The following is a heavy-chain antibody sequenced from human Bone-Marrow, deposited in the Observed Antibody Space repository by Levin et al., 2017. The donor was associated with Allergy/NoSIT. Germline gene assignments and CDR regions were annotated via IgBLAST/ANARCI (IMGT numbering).Heavy chain of an antibody. D-gene: IGHD3-22*01. CDR2: INPSSGAT. J-gene: IGHJ6*03. CDR1: GYTFTAYY. Sequence: ASVKVSCKASGYTFTAYYMNWVRQAPGQGLEWMGRINPSSGATNYAQKFQDRVTMTRDTSINTAYMELSRLRSDDTAVYFCVSLEVTNYYYYYMDVWGKGTTVTVSS. CDR3: VSLEVTNYYYYYMDV. V-gene: IGHV1-2*06.